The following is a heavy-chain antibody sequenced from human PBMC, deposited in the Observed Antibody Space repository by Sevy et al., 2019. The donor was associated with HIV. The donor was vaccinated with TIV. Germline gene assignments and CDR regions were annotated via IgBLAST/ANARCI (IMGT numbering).Heavy chain of an antibody. Sequence: GGSLRLSCAISGFTVNDKYIIWVRQAPGKGLEWVSVIFSSGSTYYADSAKGRFTISRDNSKNTVYLQMSSLRAEDTAVYYCVSLFLSYRSGWSYFYYWGQGTLVTVSS. V-gene: IGHV3-66*02. J-gene: IGHJ4*02. CDR1: GFTVNDKY. CDR3: VSLFLSYRSGWSYFYY. D-gene: IGHD6-19*01. CDR2: IFSSGST.